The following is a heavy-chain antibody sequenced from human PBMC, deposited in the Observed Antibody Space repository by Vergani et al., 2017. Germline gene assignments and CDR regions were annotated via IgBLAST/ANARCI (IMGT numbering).Heavy chain of an antibody. CDR1: GFTFSSYA. D-gene: IGHD5-12*01. Sequence: EVQLLESGGGLVQPGGSLRLSCTASGFTFSSYAMSWVRQAPGKGLEWVSAISGSGGSTYYADSVKGLFTISRDNSKNTLYLQMNSLRAEDTAVYYCAKEPPRESGYDQFVDYWGQGTLVTVSS. CDR3: AKEPPRESGYDQFVDY. CDR2: ISGSGGST. J-gene: IGHJ4*02. V-gene: IGHV3-23*01.